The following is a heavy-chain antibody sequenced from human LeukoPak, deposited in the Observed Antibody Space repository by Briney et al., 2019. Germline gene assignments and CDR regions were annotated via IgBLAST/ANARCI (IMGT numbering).Heavy chain of an antibody. CDR1: GFSFSSHW. D-gene: IGHD2-21*02. CDR3: SRDPPGGDTDY. V-gene: IGHV3-7*01. Sequence: GVSLRLFCEASGFSFSSHWMDWVRQAPGKGLEWVANVKNDGSEKYFVDSVKGRFTISRDNAKKTLYLQMNSLTVEDTAVYYCSRDPPGGDTDYWGQGALVAVPP. J-gene: IGHJ4*02. CDR2: VKNDGSEK.